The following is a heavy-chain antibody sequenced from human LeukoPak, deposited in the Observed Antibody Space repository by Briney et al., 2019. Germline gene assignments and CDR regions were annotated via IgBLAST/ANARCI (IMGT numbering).Heavy chain of an antibody. CDR3: ARDAREDYDFWSGYAKYNWFDP. V-gene: IGHV1-8*01. CDR1: GYTFTSYD. J-gene: IGHJ5*02. D-gene: IGHD3-3*01. Sequence: ASVKVSCKASGYTFTSYDINWVRQATGQGLEWMGWMNPNSGNTGYAQKFQGRVTMTRNTSISTAYMELSSLRSDDTAVYYCARDAREDYDFWSGYAKYNWFDPWGQGTLVTVSS. CDR2: MNPNSGNT.